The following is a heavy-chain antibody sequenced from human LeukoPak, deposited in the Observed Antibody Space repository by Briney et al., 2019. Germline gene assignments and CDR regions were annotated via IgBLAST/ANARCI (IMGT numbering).Heavy chain of an antibody. CDR2: ISGDGTYI. D-gene: IGHD6-13*01. CDR1: GFTFSSYT. Sequence: PGGSLRLSCAASGFTFSSYTINWVRQTPGRGLEWVSSISGDGTYIYYADSVKGRFTISRDNAKNSLYLQMNNLRVEDTAVYYCARDAKTQDSSQPDYWGQGTLVTASS. J-gene: IGHJ4*02. CDR3: ARDAKTQDSSQPDY. V-gene: IGHV3-21*01.